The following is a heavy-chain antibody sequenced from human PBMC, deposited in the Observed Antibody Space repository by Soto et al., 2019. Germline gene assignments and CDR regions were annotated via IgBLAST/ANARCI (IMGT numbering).Heavy chain of an antibody. Sequence: SETLSLTCTVSGGSISSSSYYWGWIRQPPGKGLEWIGSIYYSGSTYYNPTLKSQVTISVDTSKNQFSLKLSSVTAADTAVYYCARPSGYSSSWFTTHYYYDYGMDVWGQGTTVTVSS. CDR2: IYYSGST. CDR3: ARPSGYSSSWFTTHYYYDYGMDV. V-gene: IGHV4-39*01. D-gene: IGHD6-13*01. CDR1: GGSISSSSYY. J-gene: IGHJ6*02.